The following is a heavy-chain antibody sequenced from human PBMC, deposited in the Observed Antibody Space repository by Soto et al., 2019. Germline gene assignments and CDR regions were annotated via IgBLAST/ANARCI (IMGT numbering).Heavy chain of an antibody. V-gene: IGHV1-69*13. J-gene: IGHJ5*02. D-gene: IGHD6-6*01. Sequence: ASVKVSCKASGGTFSSYAISWVRQAPGQGLEWMGAIIPIFGTANYAQKFQGRVTITADESTSTAYMELSSLRSEDTAVYYCARRIAAPPWWFDPWGQGTPVTVSS. CDR1: GGTFSSYA. CDR2: IIPIFGTA. CDR3: ARRIAAPPWWFDP.